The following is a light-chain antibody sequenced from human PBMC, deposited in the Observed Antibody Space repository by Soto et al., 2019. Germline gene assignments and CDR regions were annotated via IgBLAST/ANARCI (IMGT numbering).Light chain of an antibody. V-gene: IGLV2-23*01. CDR1: SSDVGNYNL. J-gene: IGLJ3*02. CDR3: CSYAGSSTWV. CDR2: EGS. Sequence: QSALTQSASVSGSPGQSIPISCTGTSSDVGNYNLVSWYQQHPGKAPKLMIHEGSKRPSGVSNRFSGSKSGNTASLTISGLQAEDEANYYCCSYAGSSTWVFGGGTKVTVL.